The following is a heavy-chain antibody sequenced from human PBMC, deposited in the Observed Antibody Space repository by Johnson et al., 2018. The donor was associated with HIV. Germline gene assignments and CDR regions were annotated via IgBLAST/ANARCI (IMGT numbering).Heavy chain of an antibody. V-gene: IGHV3-30-3*01. Sequence: VQLVESGGGLVQPGGSLRLSCAASGFTLSSYAMHLVRQAPPKCLEWLPVISYDGSIKYFADSVKARFTISRDNSKNTLHLQMNSLRPEDTAVYYCARNIGNGLVLRGDAFDMWGQGTMVTVSS. D-gene: IGHD2-8*01. CDR2: ISYDGSIK. CDR3: ARNIGNGLVLRGDAFDM. J-gene: IGHJ3*02. CDR1: GFTLSSYA.